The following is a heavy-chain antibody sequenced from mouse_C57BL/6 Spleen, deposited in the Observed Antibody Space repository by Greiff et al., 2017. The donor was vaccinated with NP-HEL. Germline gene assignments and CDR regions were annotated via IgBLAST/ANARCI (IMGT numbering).Heavy chain of an antibody. CDR3: ARGIYYDYDALYAMDY. J-gene: IGHJ4*01. CDR1: GYTFTSYW. Sequence: VQLQQSGTELVKPGASVKLSCKASGYTFTSYWMHWVKQRPGQGLEWIGNINPSNGGTNYNEKFKSKATLTVDKSSSTAYMQLSSLTSEDSAVYYCARGIYYDYDALYAMDYWGQGTSVTVSS. V-gene: IGHV1-53*01. D-gene: IGHD2-4*01. CDR2: INPSNGGT.